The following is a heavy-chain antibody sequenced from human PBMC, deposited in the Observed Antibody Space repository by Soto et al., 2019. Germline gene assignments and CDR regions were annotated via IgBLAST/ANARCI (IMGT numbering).Heavy chain of an antibody. CDR2: ISGSGGGT. CDR3: AKDLLHIAVAGIGAFDI. J-gene: IGHJ3*02. D-gene: IGHD6-19*01. V-gene: IGHV3-23*01. CDR1: GFTFSSYA. Sequence: GGSLRLSCAASGFTFSSYAMSWVRQAPGKGLEWVSAISGSGGGTSYADSVKGRFTISRDNSKNTLYLQMNSLRAEDTAVYYCAKDLLHIAVAGIGAFDIWGQGTMVTVSS.